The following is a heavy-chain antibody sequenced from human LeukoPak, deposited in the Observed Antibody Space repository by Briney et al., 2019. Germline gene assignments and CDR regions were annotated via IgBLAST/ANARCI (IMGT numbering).Heavy chain of an antibody. CDR1: GFTFSSYG. CDR3: AKGSSSSSYYYYYGMDV. CDR2: ISGSGGST. J-gene: IGHJ6*02. Sequence: GGSLRLSCAASGFTFSSYGMHRVRQAPGKGLEWVSAISGSGGSTYYADSVKGRFTISRDNSKNTLYLQMNSLRAEDTAVYYCAKGSSSSSYYYYYGMDVWGQGTTVTVSS. V-gene: IGHV3-23*01. D-gene: IGHD6-6*01.